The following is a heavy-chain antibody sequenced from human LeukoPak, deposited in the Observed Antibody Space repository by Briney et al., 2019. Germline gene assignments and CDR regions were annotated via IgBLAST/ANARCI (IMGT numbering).Heavy chain of an antibody. D-gene: IGHD3-22*01. V-gene: IGHV3-33*06. J-gene: IGHJ4*02. Sequence: GRSLRLSCVVSGFSFSNFGMHWVRQAPGKGLEWVAVISFDGNSKEYGDSVRGRFTISRDNSRNTLYLQMNSLRAEDTAVYFCAKRGVVIRVILVGFHKEAYHFDSWGQGALVTVSS. CDR2: ISFDGNSK. CDR1: GFSFSNFG. CDR3: AKRGVVIRVILVGFHKEAYHFDS.